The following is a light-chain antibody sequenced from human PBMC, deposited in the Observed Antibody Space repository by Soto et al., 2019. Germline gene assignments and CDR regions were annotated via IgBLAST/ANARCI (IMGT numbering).Light chain of an antibody. V-gene: IGKV1-12*01. Sequence: DILMTQSPSSVSASVGDRVTITCRASQHITTWLAWYQQKPGKAPKLLFYAASSLQSGVPSRFSGSGSGTDFTLTINSLQPEDFATYYCQQANSFPITFGQGTRLEI. CDR3: QQANSFPIT. J-gene: IGKJ5*01. CDR1: QHITTW. CDR2: AAS.